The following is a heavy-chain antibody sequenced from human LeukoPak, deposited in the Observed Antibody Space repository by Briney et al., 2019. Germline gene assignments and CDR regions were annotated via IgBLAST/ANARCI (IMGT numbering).Heavy chain of an antibody. CDR3: VRHNAARAFDI. CDR2: VSDDGSTT. V-gene: IGHV3-74*03. Sequence: GGSLRLSCAASGCTFSSFWRHWVRQAPGKGLVWVSRVSDDGSTTTYAASVKGRFTISRDNAKNTLYLQINSLRPEDTSVYYCVRHNAARAFDIWGQGTMVIVSS. J-gene: IGHJ3*02. D-gene: IGHD1-1*01. CDR1: GCTFSSFW.